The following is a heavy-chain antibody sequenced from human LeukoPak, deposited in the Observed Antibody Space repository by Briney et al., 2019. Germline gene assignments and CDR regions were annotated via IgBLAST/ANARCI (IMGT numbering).Heavy chain of an antibody. J-gene: IGHJ4*02. D-gene: IGHD5-12*01. Sequence: TSETLSLTCTVSGGSISGYYWSWIRQPPGKGLEWIGYIYYSGSTNYNPSLKSRVTISVDTTKNQFSLKLSSVTAAHPAEYYWARVEEWLRLDYCGQGTLVTVSS. CDR1: GGSISGYY. CDR3: ARVEEWLRLDY. V-gene: IGHV4-59*01. CDR2: IYYSGST.